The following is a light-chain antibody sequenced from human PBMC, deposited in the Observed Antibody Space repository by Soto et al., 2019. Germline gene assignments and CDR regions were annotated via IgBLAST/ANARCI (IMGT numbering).Light chain of an antibody. CDR3: QQRTNWL. Sequence: EIVLTQSPATLSLSPGERATLSCRASQGVSNYLAWYQQKPGQAPRLLIYDASNRATGIPARFSGSGSGTDLTLTISSLEPEAFAVYYCQQRTNWLFGGGTKVEIK. V-gene: IGKV3-11*01. CDR1: QGVSNY. J-gene: IGKJ4*01. CDR2: DAS.